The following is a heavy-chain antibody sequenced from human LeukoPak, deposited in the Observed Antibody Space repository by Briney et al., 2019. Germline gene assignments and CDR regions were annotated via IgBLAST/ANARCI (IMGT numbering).Heavy chain of an antibody. Sequence: ASVKVSCKASGYTFTSYDINWVRQATGQGLEWMGWINPNSGNTGYAQKFQGRVTMTRNTSISTAYMELSSLRSEDTAVYYCARGGSSRSAYYYGSGSYYTPYYYYYGMDVWGQGTTVTVSS. CDR1: GYTFTSYD. CDR3: ARGGSSRSAYYYGSGSYYTPYYYYYGMDV. D-gene: IGHD3-10*01. V-gene: IGHV1-8*01. J-gene: IGHJ6*02. CDR2: INPNSGNT.